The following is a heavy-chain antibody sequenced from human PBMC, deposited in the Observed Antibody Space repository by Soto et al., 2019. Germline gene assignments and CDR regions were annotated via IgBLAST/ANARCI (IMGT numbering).Heavy chain of an antibody. Sequence: ASVKVSCKASGYTFTSYAMHWVRQAPGQRLEWMGWINAGNGNTKYSQEFQGRVTITRDTSASTAYMELSSLRSEDTAVYYCARALLAGYCSGGSCYPPRYYYGMDVWGQGTTVAVSS. V-gene: IGHV1-3*01. CDR1: GYTFTSYA. CDR3: ARALLAGYCSGGSCYPPRYYYGMDV. CDR2: INAGNGNT. D-gene: IGHD2-15*01. J-gene: IGHJ6*02.